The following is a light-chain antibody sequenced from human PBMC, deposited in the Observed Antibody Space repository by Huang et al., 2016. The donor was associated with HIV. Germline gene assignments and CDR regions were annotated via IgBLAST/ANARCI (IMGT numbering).Light chain of an antibody. CDR3: QQTYKTPLT. Sequence: DIQMTQSPSSLSASVGDRVTITCRASQRITNFLNWYQQKVGKAPKLLFYAASSLESVVSARFTGNRSETDFTLTISSLQPEDFATYYCQQTYKTPLTFGGGTKVEIK. CDR2: AAS. J-gene: IGKJ4*01. CDR1: QRITNF. V-gene: IGKV1-39*01.